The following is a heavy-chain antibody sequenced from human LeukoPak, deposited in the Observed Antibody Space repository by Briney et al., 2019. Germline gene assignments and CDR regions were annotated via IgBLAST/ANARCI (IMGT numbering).Heavy chain of an antibody. V-gene: IGHV4-30-4*08. D-gene: IGHD3-10*01. CDR1: GGTINSGDYY. J-gene: IGHJ4*02. CDR3: ARAAAYYGSGSYGY. Sequence: SSETLSLTCTVSGGTINSGDYYWSWIRQPPGKGLEWIGYIYYSGSTYYNPSLKSRVTISVDTSKNQFSLKLSSVTAADAAVYYCARAAAYYGSGSYGYWGQGTLVTVSS. CDR2: IYYSGST.